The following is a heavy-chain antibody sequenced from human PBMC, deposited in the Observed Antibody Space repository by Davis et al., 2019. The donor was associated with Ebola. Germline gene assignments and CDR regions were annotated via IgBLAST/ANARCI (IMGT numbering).Heavy chain of an antibody. D-gene: IGHD2-15*01. J-gene: IGHJ5*02. V-gene: IGHV5-51*01. CDR3: ARLGYCSGGSCTNWFEP. CDR2: IYPGDCDT. Sequence: QVSCKGSGYSSTSYWIAWARQMPGKALEWMGIIYPGDCDTRYSPSFQVQVTISADKSISTAYLQWSSLKASDTAMFYCARLGYCSGGSCTNWFEPWGQGTLVTVSS. CDR1: GYSSTSYW.